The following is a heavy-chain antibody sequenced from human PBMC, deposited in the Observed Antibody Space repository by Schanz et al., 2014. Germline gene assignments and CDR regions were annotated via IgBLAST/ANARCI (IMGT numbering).Heavy chain of an antibody. D-gene: IGHD1-1*01. CDR3: TKFETRTGTNY. J-gene: IGHJ4*02. CDR2: ISGSGGST. V-gene: IGHV3-23*01. CDR1: GFTFSTTW. Sequence: EVQLLESGGGLVQPGGSLRLSCLASGFTFSTTWMNWVRQAPGKGLEWVSGISGSGGSTYDADSVKGRFTISRDNSKNTLYLQMNSLRAEDTAVYYCTKFETRTGTNYWGQGTLVTVSS.